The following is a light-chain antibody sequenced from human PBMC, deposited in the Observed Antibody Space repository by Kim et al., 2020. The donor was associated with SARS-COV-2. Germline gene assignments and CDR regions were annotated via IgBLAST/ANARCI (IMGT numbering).Light chain of an antibody. V-gene: IGLV3-1*01. CDR1: KLWDKN. CDR2: QNR. Sequence: SPEQTPPTPCSDKKLWDKNLCWYQKKPDHAPVLCFYQNRKRPSGIPERFSGSNSGNTATLSTTGTQAMGMADYYCQAWDSTTDVLFGGGTQLTAL. J-gene: IGLJ2*01. CDR3: QAWDSTTDVL.